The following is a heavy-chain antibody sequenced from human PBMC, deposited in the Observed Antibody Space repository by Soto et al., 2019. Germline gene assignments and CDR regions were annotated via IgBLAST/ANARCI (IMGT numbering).Heavy chain of an antibody. CDR2: IKGYNGNT. CDR3: VRAGDGMYYFYGKDG. Sequence: QVQLVQSGDEVKKPGDSVKVSCKASGYTFTNYGIRWVRQAPGQGLEWRGWIKGYNGNTGYTQKIQGRLTMTAETSTGTAYMDLSRLRSDDTAVYYCVRAGDGMYYFYGKDGWGQVTTVSVSS. J-gene: IGHJ6*02. CDR1: GYTFTNYG. V-gene: IGHV1-18*01.